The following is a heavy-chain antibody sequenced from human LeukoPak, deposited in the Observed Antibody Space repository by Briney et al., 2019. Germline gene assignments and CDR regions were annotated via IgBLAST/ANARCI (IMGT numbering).Heavy chain of an antibody. CDR1: GFTFSSYS. CDR3: ARTRGYSSSPIRTPCFDY. V-gene: IGHV3-48*01. Sequence: GSLRLSCAASGFTFSSYSMNWVRQAPGKGLEWVSYISSSSSTIYYADSVKGRFTISRDNAKNSLYLQMNSLRAEDTAVYYCARTRGYSSSPIRTPCFDYWGQGTLVTVSS. D-gene: IGHD6-6*01. CDR2: ISSSSSTI. J-gene: IGHJ4*02.